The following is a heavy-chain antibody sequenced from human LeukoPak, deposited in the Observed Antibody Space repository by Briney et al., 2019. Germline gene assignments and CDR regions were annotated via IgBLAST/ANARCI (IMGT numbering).Heavy chain of an antibody. V-gene: IGHV3-20*04. CDR1: GFTFDDYG. Sequence: TGGSLRLSCAASGFTFDDYGMSWVRQAAGKGLEWVSGIYWNGGSTGYADSVKGRFTISRDNAKNSLYLRAEDPALYYCARDARPAVQQLGKYYYYYYMDVWGKGTTVTVSS. CDR2: IYWNGGST. J-gene: IGHJ6*03. D-gene: IGHD6-13*01. CDR3: ARDARPAVQQLGKYYYYYYMDV.